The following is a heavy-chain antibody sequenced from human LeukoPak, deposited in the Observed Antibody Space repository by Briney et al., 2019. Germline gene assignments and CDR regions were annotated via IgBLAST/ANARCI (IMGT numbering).Heavy chain of an antibody. CDR2: SSGSGGST. CDR1: GLTSSTYATSYA. CDR3: AKGATSGWLLYWFDP. Sequence: GGSLRLSCAVSGLTSSTYATSYAMTWVRQAPGKGLEWVSGSSGSGGSTYYAESVKGRFTISRDNLKNTLYLQMNSLRDDDTAIYYCAKGATSGWLLYWFDPWGQGTLVTVSS. D-gene: IGHD6-19*01. J-gene: IGHJ5*02. V-gene: IGHV3-23*01.